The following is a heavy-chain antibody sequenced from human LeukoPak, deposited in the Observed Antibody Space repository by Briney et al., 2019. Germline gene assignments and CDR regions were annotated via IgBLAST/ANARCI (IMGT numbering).Heavy chain of an antibody. CDR2: INHNSGGT. V-gene: IGHV1-2*02. CDR1: GYTFTGYY. D-gene: IGHD3-10*01. CDR3: ARVLYGSGSGQYYFDY. Sequence: ASVKVSCKASGYTFTGYYMHWVRQAPGQGLEWMGWINHNSGGTNYAQKFQGRVTMTRDTSISTAYMELSRLRSDDTAVYYCARVLYGSGSGQYYFDYWGQGTLVTVSS. J-gene: IGHJ4*02.